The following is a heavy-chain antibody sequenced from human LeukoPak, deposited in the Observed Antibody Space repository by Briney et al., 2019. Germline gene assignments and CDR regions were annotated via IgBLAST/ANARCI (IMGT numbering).Heavy chain of an antibody. CDR2: INPNSGGT. V-gene: IGHV1-2*02. CDR1: GYTFTGYY. CDR3: AREYCSGGSCYPPSLDY. D-gene: IGHD2-15*01. Sequence: GASVKVSCKASGYTFTGYYMHWVRQAPGQGLEWMGWINPNSGGTNYAQKLQGRVTMTTDTSTSTAYMELRSLRSDDTAVYYCAREYCSGGSCYPPSLDYWGQGTLVTVSS. J-gene: IGHJ4*02.